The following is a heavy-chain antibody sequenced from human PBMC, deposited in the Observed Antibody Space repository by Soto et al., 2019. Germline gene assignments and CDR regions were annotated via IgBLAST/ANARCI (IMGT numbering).Heavy chain of an antibody. CDR1: GFTFSTYS. J-gene: IGHJ3*02. CDR2: ISSSSSTI. CDR3: ARNARGATFDAFDI. V-gene: IGHV3-48*01. D-gene: IGHD1-26*01. Sequence: EEQLVESGGGLVQRGGSLRLSCAASGFTFSTYSMNWVRQAPGKGLEWVSYISSSSSTIYYADSVKGRFTISRDNAKNSLYLQMNSLRAEDTALYFCARNARGATFDAFDIWGQGTMVTVSS.